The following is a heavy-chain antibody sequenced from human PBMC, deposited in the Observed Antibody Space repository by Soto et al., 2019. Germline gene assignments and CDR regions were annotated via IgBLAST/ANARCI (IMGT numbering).Heavy chain of an antibody. CDR3: ATYTAFAKYYFDY. CDR2: IYLSGTI. D-gene: IGHD3-16*01. CDR1: GVSITTTGYS. Sequence: TLSLTCAVSGVSITTTGYSWSWIRQPPGKGLEWIGYIYLSGTIFYNPSLNSRDTTSADTSNNRFSLKLTSVTAADTAVYFCATYTAFAKYYFDYWGRGTLVTVSS. J-gene: IGHJ4*02. V-gene: IGHV4-30-2*01.